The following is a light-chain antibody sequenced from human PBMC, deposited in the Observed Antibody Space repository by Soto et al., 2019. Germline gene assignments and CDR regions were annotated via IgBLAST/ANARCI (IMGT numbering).Light chain of an antibody. Sequence: QSVLTQPRSVSGSPGQSVTIPCTGTSSDVGRYDYVSWYQQHPGKAPKLIIYDVSERPSGVPDRFSGSKFGNTASLTISGLQAEDEADYSCCSFAGSYTYVFGTGTKVTVL. V-gene: IGLV2-11*01. CDR2: DVS. CDR1: SSDVGRYDY. J-gene: IGLJ1*01. CDR3: CSFAGSYTYV.